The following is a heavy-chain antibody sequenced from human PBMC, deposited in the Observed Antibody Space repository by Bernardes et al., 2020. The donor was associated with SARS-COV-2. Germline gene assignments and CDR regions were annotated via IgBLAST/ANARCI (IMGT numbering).Heavy chain of an antibody. CDR2: INPNSGGT. D-gene: IGHD2-2*01. J-gene: IGHJ4*02. Sequence: ASVKVSCKASGYTFTGYYMHWVRQAPGQGLEWMGWINPNSGGTNYAQKFQGRVTMTRDTSISTAYMELSRLRSDDTAVYYCARGYCSICGYFDYWGQGTLVTVAS. V-gene: IGHV1-2*02. CDR1: GYTFTGYY. CDR3: ARGYCSICGYFDY.